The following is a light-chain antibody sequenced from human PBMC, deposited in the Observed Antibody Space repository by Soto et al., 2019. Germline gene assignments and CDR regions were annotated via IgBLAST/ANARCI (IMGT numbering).Light chain of an antibody. CDR2: TAS. V-gene: IGKV1-16*02. Sequence: DIQMTQSPSSLSASVGDRDTITCRASQGISNDLAWFQQKPGKAPKTLIHTASTLQTGAPSKFSGSGSGTDFTLIISSLQPEDFATYYCQQYNSYPRTIGQGTRLEI. J-gene: IGKJ2*01. CDR3: QQYNSYPRT. CDR1: QGISND.